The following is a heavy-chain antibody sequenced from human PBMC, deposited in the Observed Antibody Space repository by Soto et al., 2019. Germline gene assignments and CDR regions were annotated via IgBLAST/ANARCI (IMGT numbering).Heavy chain of an antibody. D-gene: IGHD6-13*01. CDR3: VRDEGTAAAGPYYHYAMDF. J-gene: IGHJ6*02. V-gene: IGHV3-33*01. CDR1: GFTFSRFG. CDR2: IWYDGSNK. Sequence: QVQLVESGGGVVQPGRSLRLSCAASGFTFSRFGMHWVRQAPGKGLEWMAVIWYDGSNKYYADSVKGRFTISRDNSKNTVYLQMNSLRAEDTAVYSCVRDEGTAAAGPYYHYAMDFWGQGTTVTVSS.